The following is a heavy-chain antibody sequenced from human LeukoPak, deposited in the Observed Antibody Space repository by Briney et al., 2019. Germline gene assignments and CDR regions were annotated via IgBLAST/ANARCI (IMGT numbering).Heavy chain of an antibody. CDR1: GFTFSSYA. D-gene: IGHD3-22*01. Sequence: GGSLRLSCAASGFTFSSYAMSWVRQAPGKGLEWVSAISGSGGSTYYADSVKGRFTTSRDNSKNTLYLQMNSLRAEDTAVYYCAKDPRGQWLIKYYYDSSGYEVDYWGQGTLVTVSS. CDR3: AKDPRGQWLIKYYYDSSGYEVDY. V-gene: IGHV3-23*01. CDR2: ISGSGGST. J-gene: IGHJ4*02.